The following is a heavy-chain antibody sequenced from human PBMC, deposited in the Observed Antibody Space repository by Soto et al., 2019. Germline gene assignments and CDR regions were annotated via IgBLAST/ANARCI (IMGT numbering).Heavy chain of an antibody. CDR2: IYYSGST. Sequence: SETLSLTCTVSGGTVRSGDYYWSWIRQPPGKGLELIGYIYYSGSTYYNPSLKSRVTMSVDTSKNQFSLKLSSVTAADTAVYYCAKLHCITNNCVPLDPWGQGTLVTVSS. V-gene: IGHV4-30-4*01. J-gene: IGHJ5*02. D-gene: IGHD3-10*01. CDR3: AKLHCITNNCVPLDP. CDR1: GGTVRSGDYY.